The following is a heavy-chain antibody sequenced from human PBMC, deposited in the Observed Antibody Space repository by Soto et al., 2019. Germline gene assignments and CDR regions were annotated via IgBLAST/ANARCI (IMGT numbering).Heavy chain of an antibody. CDR2: ISSSGSTI. CDR3: ARDVVSIFGVVSYYYYGMDV. J-gene: IGHJ6*02. CDR1: GFTFSSYE. Sequence: PGGSLRLSCAASGFTFSSYEMNWVRQAPGKGLEWVSYISSSGSTIYYADSVKGRFTISRDNAKNSLYLQVNSLRAEDTAVYYCARDVVSIFGVVSYYYYGMDVWGQGTTVTVSS. D-gene: IGHD3-3*01. V-gene: IGHV3-48*03.